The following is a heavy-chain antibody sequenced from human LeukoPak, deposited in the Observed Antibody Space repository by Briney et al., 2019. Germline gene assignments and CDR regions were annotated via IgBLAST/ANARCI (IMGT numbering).Heavy chain of an antibody. CDR2: INSDGSST. D-gene: IGHD6-13*01. V-gene: IGHV3-74*01. CDR1: GFTFSSYW. Sequence: GGSLRLSCAASGFTFSSYWMHWVRQAPGKGLVWVSRINSDGSSTSYADSVKGRFTISRDNAKNTLYLQMNSLRAEDTAVYYCARGIAAAGTRTYYYYYMDVWGKGTTVTISS. CDR3: ARGIAAAGTRTYYYYYMDV. J-gene: IGHJ6*03.